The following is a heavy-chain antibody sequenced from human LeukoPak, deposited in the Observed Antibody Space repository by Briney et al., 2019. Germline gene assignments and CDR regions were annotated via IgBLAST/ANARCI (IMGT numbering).Heavy chain of an antibody. J-gene: IGHJ4*02. CDR2: ISGSGGST. CDR1: GFTFSSYA. Sequence: GGSLRLSCAASGFTFSSYAMSWVRQAPGKGLEWVPAISGSGGSTYYADSVKGRFTISRDNSKNTLYLQMNSLRAEDTAVYYCAKSPTRTVAGDLDYWGQGTLVTVSS. CDR3: AKSPTRTVAGDLDY. V-gene: IGHV3-23*01. D-gene: IGHD6-19*01.